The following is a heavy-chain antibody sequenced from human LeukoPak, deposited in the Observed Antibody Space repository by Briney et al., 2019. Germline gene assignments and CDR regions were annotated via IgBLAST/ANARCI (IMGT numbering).Heavy chain of an antibody. CDR1: GFTVSSNY. V-gene: IGHV3-53*01. J-gene: IGHJ4*02. CDR2: IYSGGST. Sequence: GGSLRLSCAASGFTVSSNYMSWVRQAPGKGLEWVSVIYSGGSTYYADSVKGRFTISRDNSKNTLYLQMNSLRAEDTAVYYCARDKIVSGIDYWGQGTLVTVSS. CDR3: ARDKIVSGIDY. D-gene: IGHD6-19*01.